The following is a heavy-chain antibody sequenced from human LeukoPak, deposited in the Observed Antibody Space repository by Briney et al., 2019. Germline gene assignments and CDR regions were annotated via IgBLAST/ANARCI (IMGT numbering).Heavy chain of an antibody. D-gene: IGHD5-12*01. Sequence: GGSLRLSCAASGFTFDDYTMHWVRQVPGKGLEWVSLIDWHGSTTYYADSVKGRFTISRDNARSSLYLEMNSLRVEDTAVYYCAKQGGYDWDVFDYWGQGTLVTVSS. J-gene: IGHJ4*02. CDR3: AKQGGYDWDVFDY. CDR2: IDWHGSTT. V-gene: IGHV3-43*01. CDR1: GFTFDDYT.